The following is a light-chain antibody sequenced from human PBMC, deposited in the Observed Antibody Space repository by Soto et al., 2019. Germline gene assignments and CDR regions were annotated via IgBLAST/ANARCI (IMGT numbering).Light chain of an antibody. CDR1: QSVTTY. CDR2: GTS. J-gene: IGKJ5*01. CDR3: QQRSNWPPT. Sequence: EIVLTQSPATLSLSPGERATLSCRASQSVTTYLAWFQQKPGQGPRLLIYGTSNRATGIPARFSGSGSGTDFTLTISSLEPEDFAVYYCQQRSNWPPTFGQGTRLEIK. V-gene: IGKV3-11*01.